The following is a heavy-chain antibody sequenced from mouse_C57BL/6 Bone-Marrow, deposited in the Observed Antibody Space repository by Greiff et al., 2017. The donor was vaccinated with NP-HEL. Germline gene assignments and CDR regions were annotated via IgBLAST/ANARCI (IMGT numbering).Heavy chain of an antibody. Sequence: EVQLVESGGGLVQPGGSLCLSCAASGFTFTDYYMSWVRQPPGKALEWLGFIRNKANGYTTEYSASVKGRFTISRDNSQSILYIQMNALRAEDSASYYCARYRPYYFDYWGQGTTLTVSS. J-gene: IGHJ2*01. V-gene: IGHV7-3*01. CDR2: IRNKANGYTT. CDR3: ARYRPYYFDY. CDR1: GFTFTDYY.